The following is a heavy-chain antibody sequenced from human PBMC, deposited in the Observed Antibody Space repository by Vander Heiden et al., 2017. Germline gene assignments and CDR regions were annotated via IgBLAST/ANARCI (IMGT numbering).Heavy chain of an antibody. CDR3: ARVSITMVRGVIANIDY. CDR2: TRNKANSYTT. D-gene: IGHD3-10*01. J-gene: IGHJ4*02. V-gene: IGHV3-72*01. Sequence: EVQLVESGGGLVQPGGSLRLSCAASGFTFSDHYMDWVRQAPGKGLEWVGRTRNKANSYTTEYAASVKGRFTISRDDSKNSLYLQMNSLKTEDTAVYYCARVSITMVRGVIANIDYWGQGTLVTVSS. CDR1: GFTFSDHY.